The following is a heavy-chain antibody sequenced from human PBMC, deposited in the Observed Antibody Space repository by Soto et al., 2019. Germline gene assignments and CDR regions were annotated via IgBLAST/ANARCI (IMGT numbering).Heavy chain of an antibody. J-gene: IGHJ6*02. Sequence: SETLSLTCTVSGGSISTYYWSSIRQPPGKGLEWIGYIYYSGSTNYNPSLKSRVTISVDTSKNQFSLRLNSVTAADTAVYYCARGGATLYYGLDVWGQGATVTVSS. CDR1: GGSISTYY. CDR2: IYYSGST. V-gene: IGHV4-59*01. CDR3: ARGGATLYYGLDV. D-gene: IGHD1-26*01.